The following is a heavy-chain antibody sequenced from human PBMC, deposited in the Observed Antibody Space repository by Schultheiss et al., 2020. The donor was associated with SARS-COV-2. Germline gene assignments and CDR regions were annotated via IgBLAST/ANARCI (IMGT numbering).Heavy chain of an antibody. Sequence: SETLSLTCAVYGGSFSGYYWSWIRQPPGKGLEWIWEINHSGSTNYNPSLKSRVTISVDTSKNQFSLKLSSVTAADTAVYYCAREPYGDYSPWGQGTLVTVSS. CDR1: GGSFSGYY. D-gene: IGHD4-17*01. CDR3: AREPYGDYSP. J-gene: IGHJ5*02. V-gene: IGHV4-34*01. CDR2: INHSGST.